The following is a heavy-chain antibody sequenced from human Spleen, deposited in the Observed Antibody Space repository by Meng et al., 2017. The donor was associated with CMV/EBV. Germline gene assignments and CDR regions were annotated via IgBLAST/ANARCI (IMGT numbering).Heavy chain of an antibody. CDR3: ATDAFDI. CDR1: GYNFNSYG. J-gene: IGHJ3*02. V-gene: IGHV1-18*01. Sequence: ASVKVSCKASGYNFNSYGIIWVRQAPGQGLEWMGWISAYYGTTHYAEKLQGRVTMTTDTSTSTAYMELRSLRSDDTAVYYCATDAFDIWGQGTMVTVSS. CDR2: ISAYYGTT.